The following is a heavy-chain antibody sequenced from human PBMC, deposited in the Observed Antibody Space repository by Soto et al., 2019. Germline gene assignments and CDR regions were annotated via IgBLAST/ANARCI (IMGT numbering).Heavy chain of an antibody. Sequence: GSLRLSCAASGFTFSSYSMNWVRQAPGKGLEWVSYISSSSSTIYYADSVKGRFTISRDNAKNSLYLQMNSLRAEDTAVYYCARVAIVATTDAFDIWGQGTMVTVSS. V-gene: IGHV3-48*01. CDR1: GFTFSSYS. J-gene: IGHJ3*02. CDR2: ISSSSSTI. D-gene: IGHD5-12*01. CDR3: ARVAIVATTDAFDI.